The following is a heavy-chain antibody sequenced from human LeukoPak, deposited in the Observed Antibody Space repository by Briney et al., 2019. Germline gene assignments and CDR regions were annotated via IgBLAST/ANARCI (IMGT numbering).Heavy chain of an antibody. Sequence: SETLSLTCTVSGGSISSYYWSWIRQPAGKGLEWIGRIYTSGSTNYNPPLKSRVTMSLDTSKNQFSLKLSSVTAADTAVYYCARATFGGDCYEDWLDPWGQGTLVTVSS. CDR2: IYTSGST. D-gene: IGHD2-21*02. J-gene: IGHJ5*02. CDR1: GGSISSYY. V-gene: IGHV4-4*07. CDR3: ARATFGGDCYEDWLDP.